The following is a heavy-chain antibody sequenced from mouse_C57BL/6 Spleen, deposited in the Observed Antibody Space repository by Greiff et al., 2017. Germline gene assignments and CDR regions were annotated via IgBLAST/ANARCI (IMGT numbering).Heavy chain of an antibody. D-gene: IGHD2-2*01. CDR2: IDPSDSYT. V-gene: IGHV1-50*01. CDR3: ARVMVTYYFDY. J-gene: IGHJ2*01. CDR1: GYTFTSYW. Sequence: QVQLQQPGAELVKPGASVKLSCKASGYTFTSYWMQWVKQRPGQGLEWIGEIDPSDSYTNYNQKFKGKATLTVDTSSSTAYMQLSSLTSEDSAVYYCARVMVTYYFDYGGQGTTLTVSS.